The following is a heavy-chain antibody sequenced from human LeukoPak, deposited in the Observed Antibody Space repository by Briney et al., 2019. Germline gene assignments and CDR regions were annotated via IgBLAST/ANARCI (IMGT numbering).Heavy chain of an antibody. D-gene: IGHD3-10*01. CDR3: AGDSPSGPYGSGSYYNRDDY. CDR2: INPNSGGT. V-gene: IGHV1-2*02. J-gene: IGHJ4*02. Sequence: ASVKVSCKASGYTFTGYYMHWVRQAPGQGLEWMGWINPNSGGTNYAQKFQGRVTMTRDTSISTAYMELSRLRSDDTAVYYCAGDSPSGPYGSGSYYNRDDYWGQGTLVTVSS. CDR1: GYTFTGYY.